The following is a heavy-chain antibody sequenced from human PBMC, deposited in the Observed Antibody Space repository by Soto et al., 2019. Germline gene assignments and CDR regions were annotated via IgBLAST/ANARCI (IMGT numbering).Heavy chain of an antibody. CDR3: ARDRCSGGSCYYNDAFDI. CDR2: INAGNGNT. Sequence: ASVKVSCKASGYTFTSYAMHWVRQAPGQRLEWMGWINAGNGNTKYSQKFQGRVTITRDTSASTAYMELSSLRSEDTAVYYCARDRCSGGSCYYNDAFDIWGQGTMVTVSS. CDR1: GYTFTSYA. J-gene: IGHJ3*02. D-gene: IGHD2-15*01. V-gene: IGHV1-3*01.